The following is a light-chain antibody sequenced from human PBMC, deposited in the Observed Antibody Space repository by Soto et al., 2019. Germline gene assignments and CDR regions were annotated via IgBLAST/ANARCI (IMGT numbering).Light chain of an antibody. CDR2: SDN. V-gene: IGLV1-44*01. J-gene: IGLJ1*01. CDR3: AAWDDSLNGSV. Sequence: QSVLTQPPSASGTAGQRVTISCSGSSSNIGTYSVSWYQQFPGTAPRLLIYSDNQRPSGVPDRFSASKSGASASLAISGLXSEDEADFYCAAWDDSLNGSVFGTGTKVTVL. CDR1: SSNIGTYS.